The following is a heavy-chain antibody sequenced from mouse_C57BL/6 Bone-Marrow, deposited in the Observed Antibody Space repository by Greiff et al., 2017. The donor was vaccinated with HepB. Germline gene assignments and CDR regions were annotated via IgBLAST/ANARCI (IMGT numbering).Heavy chain of an antibody. J-gene: IGHJ4*01. Sequence: EVQLQESVAELVRPGASVKLSCTASGFTIKNTYMHWVKQRPEQGLEWIGRIDPANGNTKYAPKFQGKATITADTSSTTAYLQLSSLTSEDTAIYYCARPPHYDDSLYAMDYWGQGTSVTVSS. CDR2: IDPANGNT. D-gene: IGHD2-4*01. CDR1: GFTIKNTY. V-gene: IGHV14-3*01. CDR3: ARPPHYDDSLYAMDY.